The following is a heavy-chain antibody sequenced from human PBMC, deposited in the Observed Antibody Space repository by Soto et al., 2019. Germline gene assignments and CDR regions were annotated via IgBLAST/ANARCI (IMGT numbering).Heavy chain of an antibody. J-gene: IGHJ4*02. D-gene: IGHD2-15*01. CDR3: TRDTFGARDY. Sequence: PGGSLRLSCAASGFTFSTYWMHWVRQAPGKGLVWVSRSNPEETTTTYADSVKGRFTISRDNAKNTLYLQMNSLRVEDTAVYFCTRDTFGARDYWGQGTLVTAPQ. CDR2: SNPEETTT. CDR1: GFTFSTYW. V-gene: IGHV3-74*03.